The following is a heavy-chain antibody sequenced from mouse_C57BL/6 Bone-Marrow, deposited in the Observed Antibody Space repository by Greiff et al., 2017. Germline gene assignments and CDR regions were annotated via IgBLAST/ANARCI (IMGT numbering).Heavy chain of an antibody. CDR1: GFTFSSYA. D-gene: IGHD1-1*02. J-gene: IGHJ2*01. CDR3: ARDGGYLYYFDY. Sequence: EVQLQESGGGLVQPGGSLKLSCAASGFTFSSYAMSWVRQTPEKRLEWVATISDGGSYTYYPDNVKGRFTISRDNAKNNLYLQMSHLKSEDTAMYYCARDGGYLYYFDYWGQGTTLTVSS. V-gene: IGHV5-4*01. CDR2: ISDGGSYT.